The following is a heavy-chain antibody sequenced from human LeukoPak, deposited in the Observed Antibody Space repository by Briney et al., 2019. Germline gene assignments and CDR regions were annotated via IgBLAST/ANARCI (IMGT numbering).Heavy chain of an antibody. J-gene: IGHJ4*02. CDR1: GASLAYYY. V-gene: IGHV4-59*01. D-gene: IGHD5/OR15-5a*01. CDR2: IYCSGST. Sequence: PSETLSLTCSVSGASLAYYYWSWIRQPPGKGLEWIGNIYCSGSTKFNPSLRSRVTISVDTSRNQFSLKLSSVTAADTAVYYCARKGYSVYDGLDYWGRGTLVTVSS. CDR3: ARKGYSVYDGLDY.